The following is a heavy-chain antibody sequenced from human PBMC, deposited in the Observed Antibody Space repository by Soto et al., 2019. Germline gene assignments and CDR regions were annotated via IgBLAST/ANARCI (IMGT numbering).Heavy chain of an antibody. J-gene: IGHJ6*02. Sequence: ETLSLTCAVYGGSFSGYYWSWIRQPPGKGLEWIGEINHSGSTNYNPSLKSRVTISVDTSKNQFSLKLSSVTAADTAVYYCARGRGYCSSTSCWKDVWGQGTTVTVSS. V-gene: IGHV4-34*01. CDR1: GGSFSGYY. CDR2: INHSGST. D-gene: IGHD2-2*01. CDR3: ARGRGYCSSTSCWKDV.